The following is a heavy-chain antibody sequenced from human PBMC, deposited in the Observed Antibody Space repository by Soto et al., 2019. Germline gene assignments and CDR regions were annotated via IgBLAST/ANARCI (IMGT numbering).Heavy chain of an antibody. J-gene: IGHJ5*02. Sequence: QVQLQESGPGLVKPSGTLSLTCAVSGDSITSSAWWSCVRQPPGKGLEWIGEIHLGGTTNYNPSLKSRVTISVDKSKHQFSLILTSVTAADTAISYCARGDNWRLDLWGQGALVTVSS. CDR1: GDSITSSAW. D-gene: IGHD1-20*01. V-gene: IGHV4-4*02. CDR3: ARGDNWRLDL. CDR2: IHLGGTT.